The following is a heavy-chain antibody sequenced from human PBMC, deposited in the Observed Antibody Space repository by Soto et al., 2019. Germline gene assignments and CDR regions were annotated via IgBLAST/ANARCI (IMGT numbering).Heavy chain of an antibody. D-gene: IGHD3-22*01. Sequence: EVQLVESGGGLVQPGGSLRLSCAASGFTFSASWMTWVRPAPGKGLEWVANIKVDGSDKYYVDSVKGRFTISRDNAKNSLYLQMNSLRAEDTAVYYCVKDRGYLQFDYWGQGTLVTVSS. CDR3: VKDRGYLQFDY. V-gene: IGHV3-7*03. J-gene: IGHJ4*02. CDR1: GFTFSASW. CDR2: IKVDGSDK.